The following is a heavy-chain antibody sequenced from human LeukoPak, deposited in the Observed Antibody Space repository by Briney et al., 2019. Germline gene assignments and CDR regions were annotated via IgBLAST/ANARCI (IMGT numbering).Heavy chain of an antibody. CDR3: AHRGYGSGSTLYDY. D-gene: IGHD3-10*01. Sequence: SGPTLVNPTQTLTLTCTFSGFSLSTSGVGVGWIRQPPGKALEWLALMYWDDDKRYSASLKSRLTITKDTSKDQVVLTMTNMDPVDTATYYCAHRGYGSGSTLYDYWGQGTLVTVSS. V-gene: IGHV2-5*02. CDR2: MYWDDDK. J-gene: IGHJ4*02. CDR1: GFSLSTSGVG.